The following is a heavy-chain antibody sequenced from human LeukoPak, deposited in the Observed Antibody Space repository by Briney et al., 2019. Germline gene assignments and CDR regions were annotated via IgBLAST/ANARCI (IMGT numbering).Heavy chain of an antibody. CDR2: IYSGGST. Sequence: GGSLRLSCAASGFIVTSNYMSWVRQAPGKGLEWVSVIYSGGSTYYADSVKGRFTISRDDSKNTLYLQMNSLRAEDTAVYYCARDLYLSRWGQGTLVTVSS. CDR3: ARDLYLSR. V-gene: IGHV3-53*01. D-gene: IGHD2/OR15-2a*01. CDR1: GFIVTSNY. J-gene: IGHJ4*02.